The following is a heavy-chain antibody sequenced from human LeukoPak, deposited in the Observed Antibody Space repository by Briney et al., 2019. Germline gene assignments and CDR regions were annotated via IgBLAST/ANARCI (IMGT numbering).Heavy chain of an antibody. CDR2: IWSDGNNR. CDR3: AKDPGASVSGFYMDV. D-gene: IGHD2-8*02. Sequence: GGSLRLSCAASGFTFRNYGMHWGRQATGKGLEWVSFIWSDGNNRFYADSVKGRFTISRDNSKNMLYLQMDTLRAEDTALYYSAKDPGASVSGFYMDVWGKGTTVIVSS. J-gene: IGHJ6*03. V-gene: IGHV3-30*02. CDR1: GFTFRNYG.